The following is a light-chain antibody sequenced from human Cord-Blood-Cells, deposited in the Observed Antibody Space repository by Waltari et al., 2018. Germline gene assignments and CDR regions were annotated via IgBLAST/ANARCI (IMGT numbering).Light chain of an antibody. Sequence: DAAITQSQLSLHLTLGQPASISCRSSQSLLYSDGNNYLNWFQQRPGQSPTRLIYKVTNRDSRVPDRFSGSGSGTDFTLKIIRVEAEDVGLYYCMQGTHWRWTFGQGTKVEIK. CDR3: MQGTHWRWT. CDR1: QSLLYSDGNNY. V-gene: IGKV2-30*01. J-gene: IGKJ1*01. CDR2: KVT.